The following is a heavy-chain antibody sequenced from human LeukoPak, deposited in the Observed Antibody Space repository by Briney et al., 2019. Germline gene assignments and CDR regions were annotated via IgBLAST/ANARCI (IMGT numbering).Heavy chain of an antibody. Sequence: GGSLRLSCSASGFTFSRYAMHWVRQAPGKGLEYVSAISSNGGSTYYADSVKGRFTISRDNSRNALHLQMSSLRVEDTAVYYCVKDSSSGSYFDYWGQGTLVTVSS. V-gene: IGHV3-64D*06. D-gene: IGHD3-10*01. CDR3: VKDSSSGSYFDY. CDR1: GFTFSRYA. J-gene: IGHJ4*02. CDR2: ISSNGGST.